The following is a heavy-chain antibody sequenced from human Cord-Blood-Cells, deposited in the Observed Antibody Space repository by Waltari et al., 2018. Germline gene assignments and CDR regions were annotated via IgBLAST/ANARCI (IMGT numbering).Heavy chain of an antibody. V-gene: IGHV1-2*02. Sequence: VQLVQSGAEVKKPGASVKVSCKASGYTFTVYYLLLVRQAPGQGLERMGWINPNSGGTNYAQKFQGRVTMTRDTSISTAYMELSRLRSDDTAVYYCARDFQYYGGNYYYGMDVWGQGTTVTVSS. CDR1: GYTFTVYY. CDR2: INPNSGGT. J-gene: IGHJ6*02. CDR3: ARDFQYYGGNYYYGMDV. D-gene: IGHD4-17*01.